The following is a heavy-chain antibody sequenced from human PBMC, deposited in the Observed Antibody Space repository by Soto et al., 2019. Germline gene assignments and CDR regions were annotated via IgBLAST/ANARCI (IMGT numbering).Heavy chain of an antibody. V-gene: IGHV3-33*01. D-gene: IGHD3-10*01. CDR3: ARDYIYGSGTSHGHNWFDP. J-gene: IGHJ5*02. CDR1: GFTFSNYG. CDR2: IWFDGSNE. Sequence: QVQLVESGGGVVQPGKSLRLSCAASGFTFSNYGMHWVRQAPGKGLEWVAMIWFDGSNEKYVDSVKGRFTISRDNSKNTLYLQMNSLRAEDTAVYYCARDYIYGSGTSHGHNWFDPWGQGTLVTVSS.